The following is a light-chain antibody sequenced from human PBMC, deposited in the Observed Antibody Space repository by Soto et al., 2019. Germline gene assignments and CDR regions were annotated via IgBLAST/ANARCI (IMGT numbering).Light chain of an antibody. CDR2: GVS. V-gene: IGKV2D-29*01. CDR3: MQGIQLPNT. J-gene: IGKJ5*01. Sequence: DIVMTQTALSLSVTPGQPASISCKCSQIVLHSDGKTFFYWSLQKPGQPPQLLIYGVSNRFSGVPDRFSGSGSGKDFTLKISRVEAEDVGLYYCMQGIQLPNTFGQGTRLDIK. CDR1: QIVLHSDGKTF.